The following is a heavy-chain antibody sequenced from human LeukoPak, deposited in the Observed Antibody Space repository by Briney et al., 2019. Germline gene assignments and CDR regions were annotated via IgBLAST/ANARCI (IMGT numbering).Heavy chain of an antibody. CDR3: TRSDYFDY. CDR2: IKSDGSST. Sequence: GNSLRLSCAASGFSLSGNWMHWVRQAPGKGLVWVSRIKSDGSSTSYADSVKGRFTISRDNAQNTLFLQMDSLRAEDTAVYYCTRSDYFDYWGQGTLVTVSS. CDR1: GFSLSGNW. V-gene: IGHV3-74*01. J-gene: IGHJ4*02.